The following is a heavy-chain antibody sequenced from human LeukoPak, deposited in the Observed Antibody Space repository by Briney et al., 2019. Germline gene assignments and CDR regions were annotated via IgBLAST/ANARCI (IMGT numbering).Heavy chain of an antibody. D-gene: IGHD3-10*01. CDR1: GYTFTGSY. J-gene: IGHJ6*02. CDR2: INPNSGGT. Sequence: GASVKVSCKASGYTFTGSYMHWVRQAPGQGLEWMGWINPNSGGTNYAQKFQGRVTMTRDTSISTAYMELSRLRSDDTAVYYCASYFFENYYGSGSQPYYYYGMDVWGQGTTVTVSS. CDR3: ASYFFENYYGSGSQPYYYYGMDV. V-gene: IGHV1-2*02.